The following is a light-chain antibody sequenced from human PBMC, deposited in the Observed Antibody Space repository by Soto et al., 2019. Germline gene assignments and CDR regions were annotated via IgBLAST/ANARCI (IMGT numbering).Light chain of an antibody. J-gene: IGLJ1*01. CDR1: SSDVGGYNY. V-gene: IGLV2-8*01. Sequence: QSALTQPPSASGSPGQSVTISCTGTSSDVGGYNYVSWYQQHPGKAPKLMIYEVSKRPSGVPDRFSGSKSGNTASLTVSGLQFEDEADYYCSSYAGRNNSVFGTGTKDTVL. CDR3: SSYAGRNNSV. CDR2: EVS.